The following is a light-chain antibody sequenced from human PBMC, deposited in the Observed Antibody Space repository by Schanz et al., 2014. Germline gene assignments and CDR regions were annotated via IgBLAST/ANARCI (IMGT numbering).Light chain of an antibody. CDR1: QRVTSY. V-gene: IGKV3-11*01. CDR3: QERSSWSCR. Sequence: EVVLTQSPATLSLAPGEKATLSCRASQRVTSYVAWYQHKNGQAPRLLIYDASARATGVPAWFSGSGSGTDFTLTVSGVEPDDSAIYYCQERSSWSCRFGPGTKV. CDR2: DAS. J-gene: IGKJ3*01.